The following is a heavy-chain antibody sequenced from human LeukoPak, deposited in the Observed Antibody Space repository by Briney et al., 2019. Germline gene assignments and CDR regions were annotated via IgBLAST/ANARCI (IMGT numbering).Heavy chain of an antibody. CDR1: GGSFSGYY. V-gene: IGHV4-34*01. CDR3: ARRRHSSGWGKGLDY. Sequence: SETLSLTCAVYGGSFSGYYWSWIRQPPGKGLEWIGEINHSGSTNYNPSLKSRVTISVDTSKNQFSLKLGSVTAADTAVYYCARRRHSSGWGKGLDYWGQGTLVTVSS. D-gene: IGHD6-19*01. J-gene: IGHJ4*02. CDR2: INHSGST.